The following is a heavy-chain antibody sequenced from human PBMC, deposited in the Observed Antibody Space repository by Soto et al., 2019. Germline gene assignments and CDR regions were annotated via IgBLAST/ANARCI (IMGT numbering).Heavy chain of an antibody. V-gene: IGHV3-21*01. Sequence: LRLSCAASGFTFSSYSMNWVRQAPGKGLEWVSSISSSSYIYYADSVKGRFTISRDNAKNSLYLQMNSLRAEDTAVYYCARVVPAAFNWFDPWGQGTLVTVSS. CDR3: ARVVPAAFNWFDP. CDR2: ISSSSYI. CDR1: GFTFSSYS. J-gene: IGHJ5*02. D-gene: IGHD2-2*01.